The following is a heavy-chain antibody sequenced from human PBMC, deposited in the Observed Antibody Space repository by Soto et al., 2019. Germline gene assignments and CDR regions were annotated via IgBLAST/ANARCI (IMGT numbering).Heavy chain of an antibody. J-gene: IGHJ5*02. Sequence: SVKVSCKASGYTFTSHGIHWVRQAPGQGLEWMGWISAYNGNTNYAQKLQGRVTLTRDTSTGTAYMELRSLRSDDTAVYYRARETDDRSWSSNEHLHPWG. V-gene: IGHV1-18*01. CDR1: GYTFTSHG. CDR2: ISAYNGNT. D-gene: IGHD6-13*01. CDR3: ARETDDRSWSSNEHLHP.